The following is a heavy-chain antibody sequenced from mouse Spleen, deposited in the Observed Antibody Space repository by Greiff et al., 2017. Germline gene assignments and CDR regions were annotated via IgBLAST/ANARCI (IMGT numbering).Heavy chain of an antibody. D-gene: IGHD1-1*01. J-gene: IGHJ2*01. CDR3: ARSYYYDSSPYYFDY. CDR2: INPNNGGT. V-gene: IGHV1-18*01. Sequence: VQLQQSGPELVKPGASVKIPCKASGYTFTDYNMDWVKQSHGKSLEWIGDINPNNGGTIYNQKFKGKATLTVDKSSTTAYMELRSLTSEDTAVYYCARSYYYDSSPYYFDYWGQGTTLTVSS. CDR1: GYTFTDYN.